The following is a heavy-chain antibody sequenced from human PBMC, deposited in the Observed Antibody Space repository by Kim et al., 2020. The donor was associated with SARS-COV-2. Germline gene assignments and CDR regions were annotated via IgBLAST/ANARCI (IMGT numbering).Heavy chain of an antibody. V-gene: IGHV3-48*02. CDR1: GFTFSSYS. J-gene: IGHJ6*03. D-gene: IGHD6-19*01. Sequence: GGSLRLSCAASGFTFSSYSMNWVRQAPGKGLEWVSYISSSSSTIYYADSVKGRFTISRDNAKNSLYLQMNSLRDEDTAVYYCARASIPGYSSGWSNYYYYYYMDVWGKGTTVTVSS. CDR3: ARASIPGYSSGWSNYYYYYYMDV. CDR2: ISSSSSTI.